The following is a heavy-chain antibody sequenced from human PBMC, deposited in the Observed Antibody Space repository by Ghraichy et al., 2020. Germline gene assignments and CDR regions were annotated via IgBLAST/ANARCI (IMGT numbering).Heavy chain of an antibody. Sequence: SETLSLTCTVSGGSISSYYWSWIRQPPGKGLEWIGYIYYSGSTNNNPSLKSRVTISVDTSKNQFSLKLSSVTAADTAVYYCARSADIVVVPAVSYYYYGMDVWGQGTTVTVSS. CDR1: GGSISSYY. V-gene: IGHV4-59*08. J-gene: IGHJ6*02. CDR3: ARSADIVVVPAVSYYYYGMDV. CDR2: IYYSGST. D-gene: IGHD2-2*01.